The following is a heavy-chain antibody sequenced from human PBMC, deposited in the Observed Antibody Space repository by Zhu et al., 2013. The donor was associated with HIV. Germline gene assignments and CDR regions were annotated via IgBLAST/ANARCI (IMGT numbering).Heavy chain of an antibody. D-gene: IGHD4-17*01. CDR3: ARGALTTMESLSLKFYYYMDV. CDR2: TNHRGST. J-gene: IGHJ6*03. CDR1: GGSFSGYY. V-gene: IGHV4-34*01. Sequence: QVQLQQWGAGLLKPSETLSLTCAVYGGSFSGYYWTWIRQPPGKGLECIGETNHRGSTLYNPSLKSRVTISLDTSKNQFSLNLTSVTAADTAVYYCARGALTTMESLSLKFYYYMDVWGKGTTVTVSS.